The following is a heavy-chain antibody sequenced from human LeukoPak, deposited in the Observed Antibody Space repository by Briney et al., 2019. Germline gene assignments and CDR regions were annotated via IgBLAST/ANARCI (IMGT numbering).Heavy chain of an antibody. Sequence: GGSLRLSCAASGFTFTNSWMAWVRQAPGKGVGWVANIKQDGSTEHYADPLKGRFTISRDNPKNSLYLQMNSLRADDTAVYYCARDTDGSPDFWGQGILVTVAS. V-gene: IGHV3-7*01. D-gene: IGHD1-26*01. CDR2: IKQDGSTE. CDR3: ARDTDGSPDF. J-gene: IGHJ4*02. CDR1: GFTFTNSW.